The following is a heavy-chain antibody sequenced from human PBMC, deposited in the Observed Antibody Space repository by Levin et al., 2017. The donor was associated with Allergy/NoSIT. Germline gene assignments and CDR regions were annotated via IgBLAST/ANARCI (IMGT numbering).Heavy chain of an antibody. Sequence: SETLSLTCAVSGGSISSSNWWSWVRQPPGKGLEWIGEIYHSGSTNYNPSLKSRVTISVDKSKNQFSLKLSSVTAADTAVYYCCGGSNQSPSVYYYMDVWGKGTTVTVSS. CDR2: IYHSGST. D-gene: IGHD3-16*01. CDR1: GGSISSSNW. V-gene: IGHV4-4*02. J-gene: IGHJ6*03. CDR3: CGGSNQSPSVYYYMDV.